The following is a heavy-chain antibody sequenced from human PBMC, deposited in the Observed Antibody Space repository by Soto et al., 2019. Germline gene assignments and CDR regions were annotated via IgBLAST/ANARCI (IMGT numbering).Heavy chain of an antibody. J-gene: IGHJ4*02. Sequence: EVQLVESGGGLVQPGGSLRLSCAASGFTFSTYWMSWVRQAPGKGLEWVANIKQDGSDKYYVDSVKGRFTISRDNAKNSLYMLMNGLRAEEKAVYYCARVKSLAGHYWGQGTLVTVSS. CDR1: GFTFSTYW. V-gene: IGHV3-7*05. CDR2: IKQDGSDK. CDR3: ARVKSLAGHY. D-gene: IGHD2-15*01.